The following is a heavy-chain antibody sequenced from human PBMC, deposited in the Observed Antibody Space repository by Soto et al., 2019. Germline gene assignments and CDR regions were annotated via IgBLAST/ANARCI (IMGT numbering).Heavy chain of an antibody. Sequence: SETLSLTCAVSGDSITSIVWWSWVRQPPGKGLEWIGEIYHSGSTNYNPSLKSRVSISIDKSKNHFSLKLTSVTAADTAVYYCARGGATRFDSWGEGTLVTVSS. J-gene: IGHJ4*02. V-gene: IGHV4-4*02. CDR1: GDSITSIVW. D-gene: IGHD1-26*01. CDR2: IYHSGST. CDR3: ARGGATRFDS.